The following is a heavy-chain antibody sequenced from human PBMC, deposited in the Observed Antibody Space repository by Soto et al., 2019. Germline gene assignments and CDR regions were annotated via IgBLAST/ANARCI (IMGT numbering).Heavy chain of an antibody. V-gene: IGHV1-18*01. CDR1: GYIFTSYG. CDR3: ARGRYGDY. D-gene: IGHD4-17*01. J-gene: IGHJ4*02. Sequence: QAHLVQSGPEVKKPGASVKVSCKGSGYIFTSYGIAWVRQAPGQGLERMGWISAHNGNTEYAQKFQGRVTVTRDTSTGAAYLELRSLRSDDTALYYCARGRYGDYWGQGALVTVSS. CDR2: ISAHNGNT.